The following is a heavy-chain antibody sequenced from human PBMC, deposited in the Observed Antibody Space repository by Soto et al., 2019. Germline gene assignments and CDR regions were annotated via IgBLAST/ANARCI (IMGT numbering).Heavy chain of an antibody. CDR2: IYSGGST. D-gene: IGHD4-17*01. J-gene: IGHJ6*03. CDR3: ATRGGTVTPAYYYYYYMDV. V-gene: IGHV3-53*04. CDR1: GFTVSSNY. Sequence: GGSLRLSCAASGFTVSSNYMSWVRQAPGKGLEWVSVIYSGGSTYYADSVKGRFTISRHNSKNTLYLQMNSLRAEDTAVYYCATRGGTVTPAYYYYYYMDVWGKGTTVTVSS.